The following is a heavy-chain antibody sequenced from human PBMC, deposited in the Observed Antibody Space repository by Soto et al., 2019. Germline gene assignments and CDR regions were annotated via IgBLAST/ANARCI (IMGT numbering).Heavy chain of an antibody. Sequence: SETLSLTCTVSGGSISSIDDWWGWVRQPPGKGLEWIASVYRTGTTYYNPSLMSRVTISVDTSKNQFSLRLSSVTAADTAVYYCARRNFYYYYMDVWGEGTTVTVSS. CDR3: ARRNFYYYYMDV. V-gene: IGHV4-39*01. CDR2: VYRTGTT. J-gene: IGHJ6*03. CDR1: GGSISSIDDW.